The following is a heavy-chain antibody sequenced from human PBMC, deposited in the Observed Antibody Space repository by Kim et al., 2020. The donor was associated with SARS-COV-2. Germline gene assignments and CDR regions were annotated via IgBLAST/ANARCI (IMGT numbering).Heavy chain of an antibody. CDR3: TTDYERIGGLCDGETCYPASL. J-gene: IGHJ4*02. CDR1: GFTFTKVW. Sequence: GGSLRRSCAASGFTFTKVWLSWVRQAPGKGLEWVGRIRSKADGGTADYAAPVKGRFTISRDDSKNTLYLQMNGLRAEDTAFYHCTTDYERIGGLCDGETCYPASLWGQGTLVTVSS. CDR2: IRSKADGGTA. V-gene: IGHV3-15*01. D-gene: IGHD2-21*01.